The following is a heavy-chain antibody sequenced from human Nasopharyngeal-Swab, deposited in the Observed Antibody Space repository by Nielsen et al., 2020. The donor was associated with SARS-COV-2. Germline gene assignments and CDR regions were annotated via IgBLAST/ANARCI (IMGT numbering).Heavy chain of an antibody. CDR1: GFTFSSYS. V-gene: IGHV3-48*01. Sequence: GESLKISCAASGFTFSSYSMNWVRQAPGKGLEWVSYISSSSSTIYYADSVKGRFTISRDNAKNSLYLQMNSLRAEDTAVYYCARSLYYYDISGYPSSSYFDYWGQGTLVTVSS. D-gene: IGHD3-22*01. J-gene: IGHJ4*02. CDR2: ISSSSSTI. CDR3: ARSLYYYDISGYPSSSYFDY.